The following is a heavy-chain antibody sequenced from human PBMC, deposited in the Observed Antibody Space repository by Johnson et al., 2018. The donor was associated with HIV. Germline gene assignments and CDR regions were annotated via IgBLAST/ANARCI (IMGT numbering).Heavy chain of an antibody. Sequence: QVQLVESGGGVVQPGRSLRLSCAASGFTFSSYAMHWVRQAPGKGLEWVAVISYDGSDEYYADSVRGRFTISRDNSKNTLYLQMNSLRAEDTAVYYCARDFHPQRVKTVVTERLGAFDIWGQGTMVTVSS. CDR3: ARDFHPQRVKTVVTERLGAFDI. V-gene: IGHV3-30*14. CDR1: GFTFSSYA. J-gene: IGHJ3*02. CDR2: ISYDGSDE. D-gene: IGHD4-23*01.